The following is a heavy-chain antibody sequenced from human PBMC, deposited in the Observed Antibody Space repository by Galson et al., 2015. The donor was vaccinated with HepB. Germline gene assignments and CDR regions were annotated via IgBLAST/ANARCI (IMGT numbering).Heavy chain of an antibody. J-gene: IGHJ3*02. CDR1: GFTFSSSS. V-gene: IGHV3-21*01. D-gene: IGHD2-21*02. CDR3: ARVRIVVVTQDAFDI. CDR2: ISSSSSYI. Sequence: LRLSCAASGFTFSSSSMNCARQAPGKGLEWVSSISSSSSYIYYADSVKGRFTISRDNAKNSLYLQMNSLRAEDTAVYYCARVRIVVVTQDAFDIWGQGTMVTVSS.